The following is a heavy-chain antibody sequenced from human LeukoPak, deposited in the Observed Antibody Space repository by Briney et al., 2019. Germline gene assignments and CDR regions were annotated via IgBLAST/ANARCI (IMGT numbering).Heavy chain of an antibody. CDR3: GIVVNVEF. J-gene: IGHJ4*02. Sequence: PGGSLMLFCSASGFTCSSYAMICGLQAPGKGLEWVSAISGSGGSTYYADSVKGRFTISRDNSKNTLYLQMNSVRAEDTAVYYCGIVVNVEFWGQGSLVTVSS. V-gene: IGHV3-23*01. CDR1: GFTCSSYA. CDR2: ISGSGGST.